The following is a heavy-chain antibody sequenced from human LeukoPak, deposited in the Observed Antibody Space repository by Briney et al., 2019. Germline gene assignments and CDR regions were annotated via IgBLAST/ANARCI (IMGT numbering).Heavy chain of an antibody. J-gene: IGHJ2*01. D-gene: IGHD4-17*01. CDR3: AAKVTTRWYFDL. CDR2: VYHTGST. CDR1: GDSLSSHY. V-gene: IGHV4-59*11. Sequence: SETLSLTCNVSGDSLSSHYWSCIPQPPGKGLEWIGFVYHTGSTNYNPSLKSRVTISVDTSKNQFSLKMRSVTAADTAVYYCAAKVTTRWYFDLWGRGTPVTVSS.